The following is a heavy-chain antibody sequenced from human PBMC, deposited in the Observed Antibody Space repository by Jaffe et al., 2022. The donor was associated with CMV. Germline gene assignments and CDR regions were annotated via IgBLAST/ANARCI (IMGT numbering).Heavy chain of an antibody. CDR1: GGSISSYY. D-gene: IGHD7-27*01. Sequence: QVQLQESGPGLVKPSETLSLTCTVSGGSISSYYWSWIRQPPGKGLEWIGYIYYSGSTNYNPSLKSRVTISVDTSKNQFSLKLSSVTAADTAVYYCARLTLYNWFDPWGQGTLVTVSS. V-gene: IGHV4-59*01. CDR3: ARLTLYNWFDP. J-gene: IGHJ5*02. CDR2: IYYSGST.